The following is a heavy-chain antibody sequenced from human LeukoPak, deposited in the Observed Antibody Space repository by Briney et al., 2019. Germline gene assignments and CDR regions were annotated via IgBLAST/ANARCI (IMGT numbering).Heavy chain of an antibody. Sequence: SETLSLTCAVYGGSFSGYYWSWIRQPPGKGLEWIGEINHSGSTNYSPSLKSRVTISVDTSKNQFSLKLSSVTAADTAVYYCARRGRSGSPFDYWGQGTLVAVSS. J-gene: IGHJ4*02. CDR2: INHSGST. CDR1: GGSFSGYY. V-gene: IGHV4-34*01. D-gene: IGHD3-16*01. CDR3: ARRGRSGSPFDY.